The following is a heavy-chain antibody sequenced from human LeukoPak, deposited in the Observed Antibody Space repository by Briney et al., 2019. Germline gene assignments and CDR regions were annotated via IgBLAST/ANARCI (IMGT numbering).Heavy chain of an antibody. CDR2: INHSVST. J-gene: IGHJ4*02. CDR3: ARGPSGSSYNPYVY. V-gene: IGHV4-34*01. CDR1: GGSFSGYY. Sequence: SEALSLTCAVYGGSFSGYYWSWIRQPPGKGLEWIGEINHSVSTNYNPSLKSRVTISIDTSKNQFSLKLSSVTAADTAVYYCARGPSGSSYNPYVYWGQGTLVTVSS. D-gene: IGHD6-19*01.